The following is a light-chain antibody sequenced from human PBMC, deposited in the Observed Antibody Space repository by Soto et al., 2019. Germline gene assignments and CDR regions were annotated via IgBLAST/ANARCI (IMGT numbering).Light chain of an antibody. Sequence: NFMLTQPHSVSESPGKTVTISCTRSSGSIASNYVQWYQQRPGSAPTTVIYEDNQRPSGVPVRFSGSIDSSSNSPSLTISGLKTEDEADSYCQSYDSSNHVVFGGGTKLTVL. J-gene: IGLJ2*01. CDR1: SGSIASNY. CDR2: EDN. CDR3: QSYDSSNHVV. V-gene: IGLV6-57*04.